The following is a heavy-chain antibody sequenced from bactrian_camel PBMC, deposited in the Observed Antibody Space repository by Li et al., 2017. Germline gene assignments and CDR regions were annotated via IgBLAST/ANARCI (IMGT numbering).Heavy chain of an antibody. CDR1: GSIYGDAC. D-gene: IGHD6*01. V-gene: IGHV3S53*01. CDR3: AAARFPPMVPGRPEGYNY. CDR2: IDSDGIA. J-gene: IGHJ4*01. Sequence: VQLVESGGGSVQAGGSLRLSCGASGSIYGDACVGWLRQAPGKGREGVAAIDSDGIASYADSVKGRFTVSRDNANNTVNLMMNSLKPEDTAMYYCAAARFPPMVPGRPEGYNYWGQGTQVTVS.